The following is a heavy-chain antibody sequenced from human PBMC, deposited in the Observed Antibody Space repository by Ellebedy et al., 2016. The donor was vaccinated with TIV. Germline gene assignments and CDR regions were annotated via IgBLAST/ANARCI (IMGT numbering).Heavy chain of an antibody. CDR2: ISSSGSTI. CDR3: ARLPSLWVGMDV. D-gene: IGHD2-21*01. J-gene: IGHJ6*02. CDR1: GFTFSRYW. Sequence: PGGSLRLSCAASGFTFSRYWMSWVRQAPGKGLEWVSYISSSGSTIYYADSVKGRFTISRDNAKNSLYLQMNSLRAEDTAVYYCARLPSLWVGMDVWGQGTTVTVSS. V-gene: IGHV3-48*04.